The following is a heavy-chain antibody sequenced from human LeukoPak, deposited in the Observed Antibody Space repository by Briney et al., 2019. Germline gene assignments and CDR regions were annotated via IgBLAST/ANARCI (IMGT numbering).Heavy chain of an antibody. J-gene: IGHJ5*02. CDR3: AKDSGYYDILTGPEGGNWFDP. CDR1: GFTFSSYA. D-gene: IGHD3-9*01. CDR2: ISGSGGST. V-gene: IGHV3-23*01. Sequence: GSLRLSCAASGFTFSSYAMSWVRQAPGKGLEWVSAISGSGGSTYYADSVKGRFTISRDNSKNTLYLQMNSLRAGDTAVYYCAKDSGYYDILTGPEGGNWFDPWGQGTLVTVSS.